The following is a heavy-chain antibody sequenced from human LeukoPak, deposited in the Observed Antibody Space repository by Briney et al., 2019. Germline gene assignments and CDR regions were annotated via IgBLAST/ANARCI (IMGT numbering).Heavy chain of an antibody. V-gene: IGHV3-74*01. J-gene: IGHJ5*02. D-gene: IGHD3-22*01. Sequence: PGGSLRLSCAASGFTFSSYWMHWVRQAPGKGLVWVSRINSDRSTTSYADSVKGRFTISRDNAKNTLYLQMNSLRAEDTAVYYCTRHSDSSIYLRWFDPWGQGTLVTVSS. CDR1: GFTFSSYW. CDR2: INSDRSTT. CDR3: TRHSDSSIYLRWFDP.